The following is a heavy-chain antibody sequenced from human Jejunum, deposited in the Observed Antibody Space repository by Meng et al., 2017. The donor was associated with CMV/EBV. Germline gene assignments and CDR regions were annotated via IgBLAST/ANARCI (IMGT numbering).Heavy chain of an antibody. CDR1: GFTCSSYW. D-gene: IGHD3-10*01. Sequence: GFTCSSYWMTWLRQAPGKGLEWVANIKQDGSEVYSADSVKGRFTVSRDNGKNALYLQMNSLSVEDTAVYYCARALSLWSGPRLDVWGQGTTVTVSS. CDR3: ARALSLWSGPRLDV. CDR2: IKQDGSEV. V-gene: IGHV3-7*01. J-gene: IGHJ6*02.